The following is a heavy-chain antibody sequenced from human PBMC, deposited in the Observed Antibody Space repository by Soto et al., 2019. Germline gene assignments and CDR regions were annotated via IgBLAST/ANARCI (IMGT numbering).Heavy chain of an antibody. Sequence: SETLSLTCTVSGGTISSYYWSWIRQTPGKGLEWIGYIYYSGSTNYNPSLKSRVTISVDTSKNQCSLKLSSVTAADTAVYYCARGDSSGDYGYYYYGMDVWGQGTTVTVSS. D-gene: IGHD3-22*01. CDR2: IYYSGST. CDR3: ARGDSSGDYGYYYYGMDV. V-gene: IGHV4-59*01. CDR1: GGTISSYY. J-gene: IGHJ6*02.